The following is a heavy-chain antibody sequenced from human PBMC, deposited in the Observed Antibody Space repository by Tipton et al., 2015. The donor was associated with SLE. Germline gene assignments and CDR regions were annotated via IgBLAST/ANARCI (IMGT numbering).Heavy chain of an antibody. CDR1: GYSISSGYY. D-gene: IGHD3-3*01. CDR3: ARDTDYDFWSGYYYYYGMDV. Sequence: TLSLTCAVSGYSISSGYYWGWIRQPPGKGLEWIGSIYHSGSTYYNPSLKSRVTISVDTSKNQFSLKLSSVTAADTAVYYCARDTDYDFWSGYYYYYGMDVWGQGTTVTVSS. CDR2: IYHSGST. V-gene: IGHV4-38-2*02. J-gene: IGHJ6*02.